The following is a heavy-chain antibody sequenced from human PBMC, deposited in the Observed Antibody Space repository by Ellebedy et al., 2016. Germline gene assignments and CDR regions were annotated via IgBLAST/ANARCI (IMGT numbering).Heavy chain of an antibody. V-gene: IGHV5-51*01. CDR2: IYPDDSDT. CDR3: AGHYGSSSSDAFDI. D-gene: IGHD6-6*01. CDR1: GFSFTNYW. Sequence: GESLKISXRGSGFSFTNYWIGWVRQMPGKGLEWMGIIYPDDSDTRYSPSFQGQVTISADKSISTAYLQRSSLKASDTAMYYCAGHYGSSSSDAFDIWGQGTMVTVSS. J-gene: IGHJ3*02.